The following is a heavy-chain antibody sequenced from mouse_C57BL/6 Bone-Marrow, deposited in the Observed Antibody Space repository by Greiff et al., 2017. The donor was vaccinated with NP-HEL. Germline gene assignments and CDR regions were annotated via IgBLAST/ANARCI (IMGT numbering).Heavy chain of an antibody. Sequence: QVQLQQPGAELVMPGASVKLSCKASGHTFTSYWMHWVKQRPGQGLEWIGEIDPSDSYTNYNQKFKGKSTLTVDKSSSTAYMQLSSLTSEDSAVYYCARDGSSSAWFAYWGQGTLVTVSA. CDR2: IDPSDSYT. J-gene: IGHJ3*01. CDR1: GHTFTSYW. V-gene: IGHV1-69*01. CDR3: ARDGSSSAWFAY. D-gene: IGHD1-1*01.